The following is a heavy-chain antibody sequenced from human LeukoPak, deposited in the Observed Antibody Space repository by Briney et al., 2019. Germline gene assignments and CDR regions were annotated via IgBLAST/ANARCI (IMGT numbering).Heavy chain of an antibody. CDR1: GFTFSSYG. Sequence: GGSLRLSCAASGFTFSSYGMHWVRQAPGKGLEWVAVIWYDGSNKYYADSVKGRFTISRDNSKNTLYLQMNSLRAEDTAVYYCARDRIAVAGSGVPYYYYGMDVWGQGTTVTVSS. CDR3: ARDRIAVAGSGVPYYYYGMDV. CDR2: IWYDGSNK. V-gene: IGHV3-33*01. D-gene: IGHD6-19*01. J-gene: IGHJ6*02.